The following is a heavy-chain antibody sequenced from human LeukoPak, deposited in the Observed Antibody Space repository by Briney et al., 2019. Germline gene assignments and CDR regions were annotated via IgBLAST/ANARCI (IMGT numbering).Heavy chain of an antibody. D-gene: IGHD5-24*01. CDR2: IYPGDSDT. V-gene: IGHV5-51*01. CDR1: GYSFTSYW. CDR3: ARQPVEMATITRYYYYYGMDV. Sequence: GESLKISCKGSGYSFTSYWISWVRQMPGKGLEWMGIIYPGDSDTRYSPSFQGQVTISADKSISTAYLQWSSLKASDTAMYYCARQPVEMATITRYYYYYGMDVWGQGTTVTVSS. J-gene: IGHJ6*02.